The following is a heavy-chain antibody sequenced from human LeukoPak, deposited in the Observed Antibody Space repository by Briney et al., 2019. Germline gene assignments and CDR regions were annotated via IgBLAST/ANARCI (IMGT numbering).Heavy chain of an antibody. CDR2: ISPYNGNT. D-gene: IGHD3-10*01. J-gene: IGHJ4*02. Sequence: ASVKVSCKAFGYTFISYGLSWVRQAPGHGLEWMGWISPYNGNTNYAQKFQGRVTMTTDTSTSTVYMELRSLRSDDTAVYYCARDGQFGESEVFWGQGTLVTVSS. CDR1: GYTFISYG. V-gene: IGHV1-18*01. CDR3: ARDGQFGESEVF.